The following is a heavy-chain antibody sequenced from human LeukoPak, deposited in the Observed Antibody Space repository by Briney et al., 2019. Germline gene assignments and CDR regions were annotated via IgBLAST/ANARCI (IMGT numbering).Heavy chain of an antibody. J-gene: IGHJ4*02. CDR3: ARFSSIAARFDY. Sequence: PSETLSLTCTVSGGSISSYYWSWIRQPPGKGLEWIGDIYYSGSTNYNPSLKSRVTISVDTSKNQFSLKLSSVTAADTAVYYCARFSSIAARFDYWGQGTLVTVSS. V-gene: IGHV4-59*01. CDR2: IYYSGST. D-gene: IGHD6-6*01. CDR1: GGSISSYY.